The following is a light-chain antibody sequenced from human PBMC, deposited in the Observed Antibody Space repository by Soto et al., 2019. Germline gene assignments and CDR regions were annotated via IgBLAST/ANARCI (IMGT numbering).Light chain of an antibody. CDR2: GAS. V-gene: IGKV1-27*01. CDR1: EGIRNY. J-gene: IGKJ3*01. CDR3: QRYNVAPFT. Sequence: DIQMTQSPSPLSASVGDRVTITCRASEGIRNYLAWYQQKPGKPPKLLIYGASTLQSGVPSRFSATGSGTDFTLTISGLQPDDVATYSCQRYNVAPFTFGPGTKVDL.